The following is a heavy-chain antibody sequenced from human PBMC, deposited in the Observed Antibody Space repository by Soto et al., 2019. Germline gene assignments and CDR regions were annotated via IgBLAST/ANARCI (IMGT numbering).Heavy chain of an antibody. D-gene: IGHD6-13*01. J-gene: IGHJ5*02. CDR1: GFTFSNAW. V-gene: IGHV3-15*01. CDR2: IKSKTDGGTT. CDR3: TTDPPYSSSWCFWGRRNWFDP. Sequence: GGSLRLSCAASGFTFSNAWMSWVRQAPGKGLEWVGRIKSKTDGGTTDYAAPVKGRFTISRDDSKNTLYLQMNSLKTEDTAVYYCTTDPPYSSSWCFWGRRNWFDPWGQGTLVTVSS.